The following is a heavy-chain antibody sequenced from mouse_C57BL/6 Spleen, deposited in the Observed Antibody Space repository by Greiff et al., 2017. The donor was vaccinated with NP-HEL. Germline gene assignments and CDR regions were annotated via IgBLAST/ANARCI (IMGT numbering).Heavy chain of an antibody. Sequence: VQLKESGPELVKPGASVKIPCKASGYTFTDYNMDWVKQSHGKSLEWIGDINPNNGGTIYNQKFKGKATLTVDKSSSTAYMELRSLTSEDTAVYYCARGEGYYYGSSYFFYWGQGTLVTVSA. V-gene: IGHV1-18*01. J-gene: IGHJ3*01. D-gene: IGHD1-1*01. CDR2: INPNNGGT. CDR1: GYTFTDYN. CDR3: ARGEGYYYGSSYFFY.